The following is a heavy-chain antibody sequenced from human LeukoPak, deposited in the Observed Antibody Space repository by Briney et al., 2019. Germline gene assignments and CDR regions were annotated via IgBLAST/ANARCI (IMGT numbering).Heavy chain of an antibody. CDR3: ARDPGWYYFDY. CDR1: GGSISSYY. J-gene: IGHJ4*02. D-gene: IGHD6-19*01. CDR2: IYYSGST. Sequence: PSETLSLTCTVSGGSISSYYWSWIRQPPGKGLEWIGYIYYSGSTNYNPSLKSRVTISVDTSKNQFSLKLSSVTAADTAVYYCARDPGWYYFDYWGQGTLVTVSS. V-gene: IGHV4-59*12.